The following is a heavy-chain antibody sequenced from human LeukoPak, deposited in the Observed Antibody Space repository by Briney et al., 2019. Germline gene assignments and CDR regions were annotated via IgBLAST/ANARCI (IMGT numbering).Heavy chain of an antibody. CDR1: GFTFSDYS. CDR3: AKDLKGATYYFDY. D-gene: IGHD1-26*01. Sequence: GGSLRLSCAGSGFTFSDYSMNWVRQAPGKGLEWVSSISSSSSYIYYADSVKGRFTISRDNAKNSLYLQMNSLRAEDTAVYYCAKDLKGATYYFDYWGQGTLVTVSS. J-gene: IGHJ4*02. V-gene: IGHV3-21*01. CDR2: ISSSSSYI.